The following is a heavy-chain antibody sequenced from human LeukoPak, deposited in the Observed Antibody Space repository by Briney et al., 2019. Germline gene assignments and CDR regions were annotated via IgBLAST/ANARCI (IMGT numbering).Heavy chain of an antibody. D-gene: IGHD3-10*01. CDR1: GYTFTSYG. CDR2: ISAYNGNT. V-gene: IGHV1-18*01. CDR3: ASVLLWFGELATDAFDI. Sequence: GASVKVSCKASGYTFTSYGISWVRQAPGQGLEWMGWISAYNGNTNYAQKLQGRVTMTTDTSTSTAYMELRSLRSDDTAVYYCASVLLWFGELATDAFDIWGQGTMVTVSS. J-gene: IGHJ3*02.